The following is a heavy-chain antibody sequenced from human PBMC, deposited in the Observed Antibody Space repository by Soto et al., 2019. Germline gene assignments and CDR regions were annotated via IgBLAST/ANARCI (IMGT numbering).Heavy chain of an antibody. CDR3: ARPIRVLEWLPDY. Sequence: GWSLRLSCAASGFTFSSYGMHWVRQAPGKGLEWVAVIWYDGSNKYYADSVKGRFTISRDNSKNTLYLQMNSLRAEDTAVYYCARPIRVLEWLPDYWGQGTLVTVS. D-gene: IGHD3-3*01. V-gene: IGHV3-33*01. CDR1: GFTFSSYG. J-gene: IGHJ4*02. CDR2: IWYDGSNK.